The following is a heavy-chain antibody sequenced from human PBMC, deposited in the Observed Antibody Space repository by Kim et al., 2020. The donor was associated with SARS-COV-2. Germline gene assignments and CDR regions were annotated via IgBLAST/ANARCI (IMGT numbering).Heavy chain of an antibody. CDR2: IYYSGST. CDR1: GGSISSGGYY. D-gene: IGHD3-16*01. Sequence: SETLSLTCTVSGGSISSGGYYWSWIRQHPGKGLEWIGYIYYSGSTYYNPSLKSRVTISVDTSKNQFSLKLSSVTAADTAVYYCARGLLGEWSYFDYWGQGTLVTVSS. J-gene: IGHJ4*02. CDR3: ARGLLGEWSYFDY. V-gene: IGHV4-31*03.